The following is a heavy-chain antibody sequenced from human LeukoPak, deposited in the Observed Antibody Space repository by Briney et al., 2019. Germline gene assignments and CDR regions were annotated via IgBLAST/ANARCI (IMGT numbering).Heavy chain of an antibody. CDR3: ARVGDSEYSSSWFDY. CDR2: INPSGGST. Sequence: VASVKVSCKASGYTFTSYYMHWVRQAPGQGLEWMGIINPSGGSTSYAQKFQGRVTMTRDTSTSTVYMELSSLRSEDTAVYYCARVGDSEYSSSWFDYWGQGTLVTVSS. D-gene: IGHD6-13*01. V-gene: IGHV1-46*01. J-gene: IGHJ4*02. CDR1: GYTFTSYY.